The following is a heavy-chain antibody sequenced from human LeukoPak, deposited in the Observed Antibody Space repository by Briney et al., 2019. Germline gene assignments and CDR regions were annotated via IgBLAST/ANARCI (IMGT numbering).Heavy chain of an antibody. CDR1: GFTFSSYA. J-gene: IGHJ4*02. D-gene: IGHD3-10*01. CDR2: IWYDGSNK. V-gene: IGHV3-33*08. CDR3: ARDPSLLWFGESHYYFDY. Sequence: PGRSLRLSCAASGFTFSSYAMHWVRQAPGKGLEWVAVIWYDGSNKYYADSVKGRFAISRDNSKNTLYLQMNSLRAEDTAVYYCARDPSLLWFGESHYYFDYWGQGTLVTVSS.